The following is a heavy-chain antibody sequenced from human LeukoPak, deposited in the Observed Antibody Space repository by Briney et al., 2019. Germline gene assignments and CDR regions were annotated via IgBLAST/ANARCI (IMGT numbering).Heavy chain of an antibody. CDR2: ISSSSSTI. CDR3: ARDLSDYGVTRFDY. CDR1: GFTFSSYS. Sequence: GGSLRLSCVASGFTFSSYSMNWVRQAPGKGLDWVSYISSSSSTIYYADSVKGRFTISRDNAKNSLYLQMNSLRAEDTAVYYCARDLSDYGVTRFDYWGQGTLVTVSS. D-gene: IGHD4-17*01. J-gene: IGHJ4*02. V-gene: IGHV3-48*01.